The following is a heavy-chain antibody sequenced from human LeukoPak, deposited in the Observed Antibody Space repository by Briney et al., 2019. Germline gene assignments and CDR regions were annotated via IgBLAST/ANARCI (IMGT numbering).Heavy chain of an antibody. V-gene: IGHV1-46*01. CDR2: INPSGGTT. J-gene: IGHJ1*01. CDR1: GYTFTTFF. CDR3: VRDMVHSGYFEY. D-gene: IGHD3-10*01. Sequence: ASVKVSCKASGYTFTTFFMHWVRQAPGQGLEWMGIINPSGGTTTYAQKFQGRVSLTRDMSTSTVYVELSSLTSEDTAVYYCVRDMVHSGYFEYWGQGTLVTVSS.